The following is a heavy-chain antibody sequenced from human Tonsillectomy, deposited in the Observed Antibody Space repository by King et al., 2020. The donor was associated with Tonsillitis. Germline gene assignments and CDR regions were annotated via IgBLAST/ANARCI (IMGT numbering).Heavy chain of an antibody. CDR1: GFTFSTYG. V-gene: IGHV3-30*02. Sequence: VQLVESGGSVVQPGGSLRLSCAASGFTFSTYGIHWVRQAPGKGLEWVAFIRYDGSNKYYANSVKGRFTISRDNSKNTLYLQMNSLRAEDTAVYYRAKVMITFGGVIASDAFDIWGQGTMVTVSS. D-gene: IGHD3-16*02. CDR2: IRYDGSNK. J-gene: IGHJ3*02. CDR3: AKVMITFGGVIASDAFDI.